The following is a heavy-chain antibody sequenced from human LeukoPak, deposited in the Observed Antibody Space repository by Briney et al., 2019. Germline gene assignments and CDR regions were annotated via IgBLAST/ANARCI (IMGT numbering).Heavy chain of an antibody. J-gene: IGHJ4*02. D-gene: IGHD4-17*01. CDR3: ARAVTSTEGY. Sequence: GGSLRLSCAPSGFTFSSYWMSWVRQAPGKGLEWVASINQDGSGKYYVDSVKGRFTISRDNAQKSLYLQMNSLRVDDTAVYYCARAVTSTEGYWGQGTLVTVSS. CDR2: INQDGSGK. V-gene: IGHV3-7*03. CDR1: GFTFSSYW.